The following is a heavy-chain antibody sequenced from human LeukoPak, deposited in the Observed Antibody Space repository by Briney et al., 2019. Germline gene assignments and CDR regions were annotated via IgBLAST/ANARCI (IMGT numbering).Heavy chain of an antibody. CDR1: GYTFTGYY. Sequence: ASVKVSCKASGYTFTGYYMHWVRQAPGQGLEWMGRINPNSGGTNYAQQFQGRVTMTRDTSISTAYMDLSRLRSDDTAVYYCARDGWIQLWLRNYYYMDVWGKGTTVTVSS. V-gene: IGHV1-2*06. J-gene: IGHJ6*03. CDR3: ARDGWIQLWLRNYYYMDV. D-gene: IGHD5-18*01. CDR2: INPNSGGT.